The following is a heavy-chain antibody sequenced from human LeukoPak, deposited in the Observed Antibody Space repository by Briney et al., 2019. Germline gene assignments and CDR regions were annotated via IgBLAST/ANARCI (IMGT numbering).Heavy chain of an antibody. Sequence: GGSLRLSCAASGFTFSSYGMHWGRQAPGKGLGWGAFIRSDGSNKYYVDSVKRRFTISSENSKNTLYLQMNSLRPEDTAVFYCAKARIAVAVREDLDHWGQGTLVTVSS. D-gene: IGHD6-19*01. CDR1: GFTFSSYG. J-gene: IGHJ4*02. CDR2: IRSDGSNK. V-gene: IGHV3-30*02. CDR3: AKARIAVAVREDLDH.